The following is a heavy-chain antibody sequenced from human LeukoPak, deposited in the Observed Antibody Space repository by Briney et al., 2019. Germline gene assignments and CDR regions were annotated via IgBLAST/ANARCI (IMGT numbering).Heavy chain of an antibody. CDR3: ARDSYQDYYGRFDP. J-gene: IGHJ5*02. D-gene: IGHD3-10*01. Sequence: GGSLRLSCAASGFSFSNHGMHWVRQAPGKRLEWVAVIWDDGNNKRYANSVNGRFTTSRDNSENTLYLQTNGLTAEDTAMYYCARDSYQDYYGRFDPWGQGTLVIVSS. CDR2: IWDDGNNK. CDR1: GFSFSNHG. V-gene: IGHV3-33*01.